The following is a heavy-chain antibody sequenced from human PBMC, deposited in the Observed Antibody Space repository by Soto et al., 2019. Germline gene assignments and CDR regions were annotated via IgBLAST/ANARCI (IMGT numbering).Heavy chain of an antibody. CDR1: GGSFSGYY. CDR2: INHSGST. CDR3: ARGIGRGYSGYYRKPPIKYGMDV. Sequence: QVQLQQWGAGLLKPSETLSLTCAVYGGSFSGYYWSWIRQPPGKGLEWIGEINHSGSTNYNPSLKSRVTISVDTSKNQFSLKLSSVTAADTAVYYCARGIGRGYSGYYRKPPIKYGMDVWGQGTTVTVSS. D-gene: IGHD5-12*01. J-gene: IGHJ6*02. V-gene: IGHV4-34*01.